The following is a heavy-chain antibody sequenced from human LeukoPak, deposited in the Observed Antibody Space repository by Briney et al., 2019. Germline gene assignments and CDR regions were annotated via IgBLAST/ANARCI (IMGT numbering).Heavy chain of an antibody. CDR2: FSDNSGST. V-gene: IGHV3-23*01. J-gene: IGHJ4*02. CDR3: AKVYTTGWSYFDY. Sequence: GASLRLSCAASGFTFRTFAMSWVRQAPGKGLEGVSGFSDNSGSTYYADSVKGRFTISRDNSKDTLYLQMDGLRVEDTAIYYCAKVYTTGWSYFDYWGQGILVTVSS. CDR1: GFTFRTFA. D-gene: IGHD6-19*01.